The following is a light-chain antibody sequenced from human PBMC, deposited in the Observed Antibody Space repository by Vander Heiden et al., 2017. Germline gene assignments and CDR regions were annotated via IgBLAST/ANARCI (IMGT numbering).Light chain of an antibody. CDR3: AAWDDSLNGVV. Sequence: QSVLTQPPSASGTPGQRVTISCSGSSPNIGSNTVNWYQQLPGMAPKLLIYSNNQRPSGVPDRFSGSKSGTSASLAISGLQAEDEADYYCAAWDDSLNGVVFGGGTKLTVL. V-gene: IGLV1-44*01. CDR1: SPNIGSNT. J-gene: IGLJ2*01. CDR2: SNN.